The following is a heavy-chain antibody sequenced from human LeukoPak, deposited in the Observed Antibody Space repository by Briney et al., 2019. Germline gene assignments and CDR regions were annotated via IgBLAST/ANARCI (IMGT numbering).Heavy chain of an antibody. Sequence: PGGSLRLSCAASGFTFSSYAMTWVRRAPGKGLEWVSTINTSSDKRYYADSVKGRFTISRDNSKNTLYLQMNSLRVEDTAVFYCAKDSVKWLRFNYYYYGLDVWGQGTTVTVS. V-gene: IGHV3-23*01. CDR1: GFTFSSYA. J-gene: IGHJ6*02. D-gene: IGHD5-12*01. CDR2: INTSSDKR. CDR3: AKDSVKWLRFNYYYYGLDV.